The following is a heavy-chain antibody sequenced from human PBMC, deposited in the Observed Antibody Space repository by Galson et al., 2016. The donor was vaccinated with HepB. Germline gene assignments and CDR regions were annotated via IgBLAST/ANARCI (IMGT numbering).Heavy chain of an antibody. D-gene: IGHD1-26*01. V-gene: IGHV4-34*01. Sequence: SETLSLTCAVNGGSFSAYFWTWIRQPPGKGLEWIGEIDYSGNTKYNPSLKGRFTMSVDTSKTQFSLKLSSVTAADTAVYYCARHSHTVGLDFGGQGTLVTVSS. CDR1: GGSFSAYF. CDR2: IDYSGNT. J-gene: IGHJ4*02. CDR3: ARHSHTVGLDF.